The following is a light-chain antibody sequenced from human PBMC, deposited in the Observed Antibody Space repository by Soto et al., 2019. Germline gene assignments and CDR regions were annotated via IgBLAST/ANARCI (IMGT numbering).Light chain of an antibody. Sequence: IVMTQSPATLSVSPGERATLSCRASQSVSTYLAWYQQKPGQAPRLLIYSASTRATGIPARFSGGGYGTEFTLTISSLQSEDFAVYICQQYNDWPPRWTFGQGTKVEIK. V-gene: IGKV3-15*01. CDR2: SAS. CDR3: QQYNDWPPRWT. CDR1: QSVSTY. J-gene: IGKJ1*01.